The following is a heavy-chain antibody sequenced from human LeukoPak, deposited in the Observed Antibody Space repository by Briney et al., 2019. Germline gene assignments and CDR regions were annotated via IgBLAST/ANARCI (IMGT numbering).Heavy chain of an antibody. CDR1: GFTFSSYA. Sequence: GGSLRLSCAASGFTFSSYAMSWVRQAPGKGLEWVSAISGSGGSTYYADSVKGRFTISRDNSKNTLYLQMNSLRAEDTAVYYCAKDEAFEGGVPYYFDYWGQGTLVTVSS. CDR2: ISGSGGST. CDR3: AKDEAFEGGVPYYFDY. D-gene: IGHD2/OR15-2a*01. J-gene: IGHJ4*02. V-gene: IGHV3-23*01.